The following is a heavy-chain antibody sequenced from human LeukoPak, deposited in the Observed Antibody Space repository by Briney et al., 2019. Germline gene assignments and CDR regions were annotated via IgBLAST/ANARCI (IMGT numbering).Heavy chain of an antibody. CDR3: ARAPTYSSGWYFDY. Sequence: PGGSLRLSGAASGFTFSSYAMHWVRQAPGKGLEWVAVISYDGSNKYYADSVKGRFTISRDNSKNTLYLQMNSLRAEDMAVYYCARAPTYSSGWYFDYWGQGTLVTVSS. V-gene: IGHV3-30-3*01. D-gene: IGHD6-19*01. CDR1: GFTFSSYA. CDR2: ISYDGSNK. J-gene: IGHJ4*02.